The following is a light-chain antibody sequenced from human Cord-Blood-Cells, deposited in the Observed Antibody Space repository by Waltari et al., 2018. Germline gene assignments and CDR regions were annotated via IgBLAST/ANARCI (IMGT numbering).Light chain of an antibody. CDR1: SSDVGLYNL. CDR3: CSYAGSSTWV. Sequence: QSALTQPASVSGSPGQSITISCTGTSSDVGLYNLVSWYPQHPGKAPKLMIYEGSKRPSGVSNRFSGSKSGNTASLTISGLQAEDEADYYCCSYAGSSTWVFGGGTKLTVL. CDR2: EGS. J-gene: IGLJ3*02. V-gene: IGLV2-23*01.